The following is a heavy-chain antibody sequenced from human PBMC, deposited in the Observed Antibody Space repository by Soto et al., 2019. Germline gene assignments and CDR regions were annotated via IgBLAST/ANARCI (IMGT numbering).Heavy chain of an antibody. Sequence: QVQLVQSGAEVKKPGASVKVSCKASGYTFTSYGISWVRQAPGQGLEWMGWISAYNGNTNYAQKLQGRVTMTTGTSTSTAYMELRSLRSDDTAVYYFARDILAYGGGDCSIGYYYYGMDVWGQGTTVTVSS. CDR3: ARDILAYGGGDCSIGYYYYGMDV. CDR2: ISAYNGNT. D-gene: IGHD2-21*02. V-gene: IGHV1-18*01. CDR1: GYTFTSYG. J-gene: IGHJ6*02.